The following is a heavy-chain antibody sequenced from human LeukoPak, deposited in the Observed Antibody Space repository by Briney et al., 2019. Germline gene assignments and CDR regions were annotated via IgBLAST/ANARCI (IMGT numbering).Heavy chain of an antibody. D-gene: IGHD3-10*01. J-gene: IGHJ4*02. Sequence: GGSLRLSCAASGFTFSRHWMSWVRQAPGKGLEWVANIKQDGSEKYYVDSVKGRFTISRDNARNSLYLQMSSLRVEDTAFYYCARDRSRVDYWGQGALVTVSP. CDR3: ARDRSRVDY. CDR1: GFTFSRHW. CDR2: IKQDGSEK. V-gene: IGHV3-7*01.